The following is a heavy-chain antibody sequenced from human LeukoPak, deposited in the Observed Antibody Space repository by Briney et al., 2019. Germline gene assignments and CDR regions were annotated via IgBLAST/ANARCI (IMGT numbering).Heavy chain of an antibody. V-gene: IGHV3-23*01. J-gene: IGHJ4*02. CDR2: INNSGGST. D-gene: IGHD3-22*01. Sequence: GGSLRLSCVASGFTFSSYAMSWVRQAPGKGLEWVSGINNSGGSTYYADSVKGRFTISRDNSKNTLYLQMNSLRAEDTAVYYCARDYDSSGSFDYWGQGTLVTVSS. CDR3: ARDYDSSGSFDY. CDR1: GFTFSSYA.